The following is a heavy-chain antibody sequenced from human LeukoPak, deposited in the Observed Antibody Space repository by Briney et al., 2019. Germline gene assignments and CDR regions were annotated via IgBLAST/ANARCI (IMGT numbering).Heavy chain of an antibody. D-gene: IGHD2-21*02. V-gene: IGHV4-59*01. CDR2: IYHSGST. Sequence: SETPSLTCTVSGGSISSYYWSWIRQPPGKGLEWIGHIYHSGSTNYNPSLKSRVTISVDTSKNQCSLKLSSVTAADTAVYYCAMTDGGAFDIWGQGTVVTVSS. J-gene: IGHJ3*02. CDR3: AMTDGGAFDI. CDR1: GGSISSYY.